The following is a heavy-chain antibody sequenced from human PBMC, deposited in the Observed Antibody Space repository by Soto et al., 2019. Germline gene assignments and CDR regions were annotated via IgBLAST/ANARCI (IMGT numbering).Heavy chain of an antibody. J-gene: IGHJ4*02. CDR1: GLTFTSSS. D-gene: IGHD3-22*01. CDR2: ISENGDRQ. CDR3: AKTPGVILVVTSFDH. V-gene: IGHV3-30-3*01. Sequence: QVQLVQSGGGVVQAGNSLRLSCTASGLTFTSSSFHWVRQAPGKGLEWVAVISENGDRQYSTESVRGRFLISRDSSKNTVYLQMNSLRAEDTAVYYCAKTPGVILVVTSFDHWGQGTLVTVSS.